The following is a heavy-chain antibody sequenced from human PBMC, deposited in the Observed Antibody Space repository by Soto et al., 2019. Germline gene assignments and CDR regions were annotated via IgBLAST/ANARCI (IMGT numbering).Heavy chain of an antibody. CDR2: IYHSGST. V-gene: IGHV4-30-2*01. CDR3: ARVPSP. J-gene: IGHJ5*02. CDR1: CGLLNQGGYS. Sequence: PSGVLFLPLPGPCGLLNQGGYSWSWIRQPPGKGLEWIGYIYHSGSTYYNPSLKSRVTISVDRSKNQFSLKLSSVTAADTAVYYCARVPSPWGQGTLVTVSS.